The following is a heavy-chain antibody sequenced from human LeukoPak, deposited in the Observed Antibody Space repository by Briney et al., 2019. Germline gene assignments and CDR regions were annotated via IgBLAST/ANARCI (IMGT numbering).Heavy chain of an antibody. D-gene: IGHD2-15*01. V-gene: IGHV3-33*01. J-gene: IGHJ6*03. CDR3: ARQMVEGQQNYYMDV. CDR1: GFTFNRYG. Sequence: GGSLRLSCAASGFTFNRYGMHWVRQAPGKGLEWVAFTGPDGKKTFYGDSLNGRFTISRDNFEDTVFLQMNTMRAGDTAVYYCARQMVEGQQNYYMDVWGNGTTVTVSS. CDR2: TGPDGKKT.